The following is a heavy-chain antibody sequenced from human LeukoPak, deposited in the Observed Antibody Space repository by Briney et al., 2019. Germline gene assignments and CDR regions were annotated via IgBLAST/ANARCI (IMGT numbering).Heavy chain of an antibody. V-gene: IGHV3-30*01. J-gene: IGHJ4*02. D-gene: IGHD6-19*01. CDR1: GFTFSNYA. CDR2: ISYDGSNK. Sequence: PGGSLRLSCAASGFTFSNYAMHWVRQAPGKGLEWVAVISYDGSNKYYADSVKGRFTISGDNSKNTVYLQMNSLRAEDTALYYCARVGSQWLVQRPIDYWGQGTLVTVSS. CDR3: ARVGSQWLVQRPIDY.